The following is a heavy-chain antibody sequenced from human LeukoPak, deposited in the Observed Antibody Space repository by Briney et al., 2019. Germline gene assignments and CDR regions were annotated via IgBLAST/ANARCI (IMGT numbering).Heavy chain of an antibody. CDR3: ARLQQLPRRTFDY. V-gene: IGHV7-4-1*02. Sequence: ASVKVSCKASGNTFSSYTMHWVRQAPGQGLEWMGWINTNTGNPTYAQGFTGRFVFSLDTSVSTAYLQISSLKAEDTAVYYCARLQQLPRRTFDYWGQGTLVTVSS. CDR2: INTNTGNP. J-gene: IGHJ4*02. D-gene: IGHD6-13*01. CDR1: GNTFSSYT.